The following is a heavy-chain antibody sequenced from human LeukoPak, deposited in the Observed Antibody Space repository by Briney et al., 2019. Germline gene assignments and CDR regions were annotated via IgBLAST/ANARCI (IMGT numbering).Heavy chain of an antibody. J-gene: IGHJ4*02. CDR1: GYSFTSYW. V-gene: IGHV5-10-1*01. CDR2: IDPSDSYT. Sequence: GEALKIFCKGSGYSFTSYWISWVRQMAGKGLEWMGRIDPSDSYTNYSPSFQGHVTISADKSISTAYLQWSSLKASDTAMYHCASGPYPPVYWGQGTLVTVSS. CDR3: ASGPYPPVY.